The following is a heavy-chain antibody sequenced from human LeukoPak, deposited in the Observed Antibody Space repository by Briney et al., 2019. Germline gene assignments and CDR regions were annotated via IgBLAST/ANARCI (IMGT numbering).Heavy chain of an antibody. J-gene: IGHJ6*03. CDR3: AKANSMVRGVTLHYYYYYYMDV. Sequence: GGSLRLSCAASGFTFDDYAMHWVRQAPGKGLECVSLISGDGGSTYYAGSVKGRFTISRDNSKNSLYLQMNSLRTEDTALYYCAKANSMVRGVTLHYYYYYYMDVWGKGTTVTVSS. CDR1: GFTFDDYA. CDR2: ISGDGGST. D-gene: IGHD3-10*01. V-gene: IGHV3-43*02.